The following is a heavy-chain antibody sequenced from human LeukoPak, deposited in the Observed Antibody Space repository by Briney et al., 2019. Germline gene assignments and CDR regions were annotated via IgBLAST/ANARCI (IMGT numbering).Heavy chain of an antibody. V-gene: IGHV3-64D*06. CDR2: ISSNGGST. CDR1: GFTFSSYA. CDR3: VKDGEEYYYGSGTWYYFDY. Sequence: GGSLRLSCSASGFTFSSYAMHWVRQAPRKGLEYVSAISSNGGSTYYADSVKGRFTISRDNSKNTLYLQMSSLRAEDTAVYYCVKDGEEYYYGSGTWYYFDYWGQGTLVTVSS. J-gene: IGHJ4*02. D-gene: IGHD3-10*01.